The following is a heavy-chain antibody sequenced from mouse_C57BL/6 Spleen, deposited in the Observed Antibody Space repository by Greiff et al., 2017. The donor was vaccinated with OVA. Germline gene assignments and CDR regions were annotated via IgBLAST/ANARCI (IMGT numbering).Heavy chain of an antibody. V-gene: IGHV5-4*01. J-gene: IGHJ3*01. CDR2: ISDGGSYT. CDR3: ARDDYDGAWFAY. Sequence: EVQLVESGGGLVKPGGSLKLSCAASGFTFSSYAMSWVRQTPEKRLEWVATISDGGSYTYYPDNVKGRFTISRDNAKNNLYLQMSHLKSEDTAMYYCARDDYDGAWFAYWGQGTLVTVSA. D-gene: IGHD2-4*01. CDR1: GFTFSSYA.